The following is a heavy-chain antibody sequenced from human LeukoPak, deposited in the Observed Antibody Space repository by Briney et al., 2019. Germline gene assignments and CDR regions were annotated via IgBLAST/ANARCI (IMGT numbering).Heavy chain of an antibody. Sequence: GGSLRLSCAASGYTFSTFWMHWVRQAPGEGPVWVSRINNDGSTTNYADSVKGRFTISRDNAKNTLYLQMNSLTDDDTAVYYCATAGQYRFDNWGQGTLVTVSS. V-gene: IGHV3-74*01. CDR1: GYTFSTFW. CDR3: ATAGQYRFDN. J-gene: IGHJ5*02. D-gene: IGHD6-19*01. CDR2: INNDGSTT.